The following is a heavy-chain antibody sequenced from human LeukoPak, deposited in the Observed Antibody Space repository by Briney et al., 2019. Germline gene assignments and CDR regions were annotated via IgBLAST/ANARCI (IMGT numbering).Heavy chain of an antibody. CDR3: ARGYYDSSGYYHGARY. CDR1: GGTFSNYA. Sequence: SVKVPCKASGGTFSNYAFSWVRQAPGQGLEWMGRIIPIVEIANYAQKFQGRVTITAGKSTSTAYMELSSLRSEDTAVYYCARGYYDSSGYYHGARYWGQGTLVTVSS. CDR2: IIPIVEIA. V-gene: IGHV1-69*04. D-gene: IGHD3-22*01. J-gene: IGHJ4*02.